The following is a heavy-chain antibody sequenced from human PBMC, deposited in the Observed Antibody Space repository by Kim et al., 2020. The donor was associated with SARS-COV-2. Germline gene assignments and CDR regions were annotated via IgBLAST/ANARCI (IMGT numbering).Heavy chain of an antibody. CDR3: ASQPHAAAATWCFDY. Sequence: ASVKVSCKASGFTFTGYYIHWVRQAPGQGLEWMGWINPNSGGTNYAQNFQGRVTMTRDTSISTAYLELSRLTSDDTAVYYCASQPHAAAATWCFDYWGQGTLVTVSS. CDR2: INPNSGGT. J-gene: IGHJ4*02. CDR1: GFTFTGYY. D-gene: IGHD2-15*01. V-gene: IGHV1-2*02.